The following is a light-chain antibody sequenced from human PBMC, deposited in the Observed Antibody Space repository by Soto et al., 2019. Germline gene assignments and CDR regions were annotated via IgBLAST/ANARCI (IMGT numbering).Light chain of an antibody. J-gene: IGKJ1*01. CDR2: DAS. V-gene: IGKV1-5*01. Sequence: DIQMTQSPSTLSASAGDRVTITCRSSHNIDRWLAWYQQKPGKAPKLLIYDASTLETGVPSRFSGSGSGREFTLTISGLQPDDFATYYCQHCDTGWPCGQGTKVDIK. CDR3: QHCDTGWP. CDR1: HNIDRW.